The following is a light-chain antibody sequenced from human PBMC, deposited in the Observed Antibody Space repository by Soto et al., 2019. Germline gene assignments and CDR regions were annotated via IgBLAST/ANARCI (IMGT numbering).Light chain of an antibody. V-gene: IGKV3-15*01. CDR2: GAS. J-gene: IGKJ1*01. CDR3: QQYHIWPPWT. CDR1: QSIRSN. Sequence: EIVMTQSPDTLSVSPGEGATLSSRVSQSIRSNLAWYQQRPGQAPRLLMYGASTRADGIPARFTGSGSGTEFTLTISSLQSEDFAVYYCQQYHIWPPWTSGQGTKVDIK.